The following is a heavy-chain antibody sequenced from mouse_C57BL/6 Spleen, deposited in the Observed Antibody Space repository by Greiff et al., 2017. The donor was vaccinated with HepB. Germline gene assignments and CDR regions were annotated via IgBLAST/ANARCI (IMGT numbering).Heavy chain of an antibody. CDR2: INPNNGGT. Sequence: EVQLQQSGPELVKPGASVKIPCKASGYTFTDYNMDWVKQSHGKSLEWIGDINPNNGGTIYNQKFKGKATLTVDKSSSTAYMELRSLTSEETAVYYCARGYGNYDWFAYWGQGTLVTVSA. J-gene: IGHJ3*01. CDR3: ARGYGNYDWFAY. D-gene: IGHD2-1*01. CDR1: GYTFTDYN. V-gene: IGHV1-18*01.